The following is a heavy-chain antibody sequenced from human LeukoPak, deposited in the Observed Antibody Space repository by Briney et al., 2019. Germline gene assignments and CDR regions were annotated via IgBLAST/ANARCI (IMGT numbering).Heavy chain of an antibody. CDR3: ARDVAGTSTYYSYGMDV. V-gene: IGHV3-48*04. Sequence: PGGSLRLSCAASGFTFSSYSMNWVRQAPGKGLEWVSYISSSSSTIYYADSVKGRFTISRDNAKNTLNLQMNSLRAEDTAVYYCARDVAGTSTYYSYGMDVWGQGTTVTVSS. CDR1: GFTFSSYS. J-gene: IGHJ6*02. D-gene: IGHD6-13*01. CDR2: ISSSSSTI.